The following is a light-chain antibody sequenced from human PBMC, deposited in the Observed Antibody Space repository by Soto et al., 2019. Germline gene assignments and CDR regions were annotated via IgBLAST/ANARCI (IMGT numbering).Light chain of an antibody. Sequence: QSALTQPASVSGSPGQSITISCTGTGSDVGNYNHVSWYQHYPGKAPKLIIYEGSKRPSGVSNRFSGSKSGNTASLTISGLQAEDEADYYCCSYAGDNTFIFGGGTKVTVL. CDR1: GSDVGNYNH. CDR2: EGS. J-gene: IGLJ2*01. CDR3: CSYAGDNTFI. V-gene: IGLV2-23*03.